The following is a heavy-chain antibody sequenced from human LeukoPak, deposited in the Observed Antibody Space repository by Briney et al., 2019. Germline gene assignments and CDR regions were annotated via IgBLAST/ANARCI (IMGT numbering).Heavy chain of an antibody. CDR3: ARAVGIAAAPDS. Sequence: PGGSLRLSCTASGFTFSTYAMHWARQAPGKGLEYVSSISTSGGSTYYANSVKGRFSISRDNSKYTLYLQMDSLRPEDMALYYCARAVGIAAAPDSWGQGTLVTVSP. V-gene: IGHV3-64*01. J-gene: IGHJ5*01. D-gene: IGHD6-13*01. CDR2: ISTSGGST. CDR1: GFTFSTYA.